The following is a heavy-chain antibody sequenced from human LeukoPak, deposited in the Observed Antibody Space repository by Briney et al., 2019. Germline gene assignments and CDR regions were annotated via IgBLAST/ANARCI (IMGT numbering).Heavy chain of an antibody. V-gene: IGHV4-39*07. D-gene: IGHD6-6*01. Sequence: PSETRSLTCTVSGGSISGSDYHWGWIRQPPAKGLDWIGYIYYTGTTYYNPSLKSRVTSSVDTSKNQFSLTVSSVTAADTAEYYCATYISSSGYFDYWGQGALVTVSS. J-gene: IGHJ4*02. CDR3: ATYISSSGYFDY. CDR1: GGSISGSDYH. CDR2: IYYTGTT.